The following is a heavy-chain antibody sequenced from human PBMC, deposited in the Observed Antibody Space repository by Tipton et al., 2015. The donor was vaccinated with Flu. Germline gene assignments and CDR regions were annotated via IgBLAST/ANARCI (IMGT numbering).Heavy chain of an antibody. CDR2: IYYSGNT. J-gene: IGHJ6*02. CDR3: AGPLRSLFGMDV. CDR1: GGSISSGGAY. D-gene: IGHD2/OR15-2a*01. Sequence: LRLSCNVSGGSISSGGAYWSWIRQPPGKGLEWIGYIYYSGNTKYNPSLKSRVIISADTSKNQFSLKLSSVTAADTAVYYCAGPLRSLFGMDVWGQGTTVTVSS. V-gene: IGHV4-61*08.